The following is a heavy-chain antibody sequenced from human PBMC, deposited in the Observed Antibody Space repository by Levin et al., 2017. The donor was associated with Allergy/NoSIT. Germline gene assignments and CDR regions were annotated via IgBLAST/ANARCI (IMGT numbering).Heavy chain of an antibody. CDR3: AGEADRPPYYSYYGLDL. CDR1: GFTFRTYA. CDR2: ISQTGAYT. D-gene: IGHD3-10*01. V-gene: IGHV3-23*01. J-gene: IGHJ6*02. Sequence: GESLKISCAASGFTFRTYAMHWVRQAPGRGLEWVSAISQTGAYTYYADSVRGRFIISRDNSKNTLYVELTGLRVDDTAVYDCAGEADRPPYYSYYGLDLWGQGTTVTVS.